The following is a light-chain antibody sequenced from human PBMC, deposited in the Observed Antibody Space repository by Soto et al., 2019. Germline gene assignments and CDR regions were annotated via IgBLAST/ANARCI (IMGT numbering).Light chain of an antibody. Sequence: DIQMTQSPSSLSASAGDRISITCRSSQTLRTNLNWYQQRPGKAPKLLISAASRLHSAVPPRFSGCGSRTNLTLNITAPHPGAGATYFCQQSLSVPYSCGGGTLVDI. CDR3: QQSLSVPYS. J-gene: IGKJ2*03. V-gene: IGKV1-39*01. CDR2: AAS. CDR1: QTLRTN.